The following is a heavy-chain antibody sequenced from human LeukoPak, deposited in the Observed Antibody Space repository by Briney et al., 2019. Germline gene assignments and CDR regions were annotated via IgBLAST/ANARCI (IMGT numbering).Heavy chain of an antibody. J-gene: IGHJ4*02. D-gene: IGHD5-18*01. V-gene: IGHV4-39*01. CDR3: ARHDAGGYSYGFDY. CDR2: IYNSGST. Sequence: SETLSLTCTVSGDSISSSSNYWAWIRQPPGKGLEWIGSIYNSGSTYYTPSLKSRVTISVDTSKNQFSLKVSFVTAADTAVYYCARHDAGGYSYGFDYWGQGTLVIVSS. CDR1: GDSISSSSNY.